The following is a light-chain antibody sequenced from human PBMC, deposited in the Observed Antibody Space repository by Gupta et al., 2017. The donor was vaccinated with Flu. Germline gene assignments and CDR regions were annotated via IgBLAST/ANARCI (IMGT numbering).Light chain of an antibody. CDR1: QSVSKNC. CDR2: GAS. Sequence: PGTLSLSPGERATLPSRASQSVSKNCFAWYQQKAGQPPMLLICGASTRATGIPDRFSGSGYGTDFTLTITRLEPEDFAVDHYQRSGSACSFGGGTRVQIK. CDR3: QRSGSACS. J-gene: IGKJ4*01. V-gene: IGKV3-20*01.